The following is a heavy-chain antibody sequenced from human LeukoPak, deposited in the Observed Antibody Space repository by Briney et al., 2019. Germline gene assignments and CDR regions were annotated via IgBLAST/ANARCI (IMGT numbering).Heavy chain of an antibody. CDR1: GYTFTSYY. CDR3: ARVVGRGYSYLYYMDV. CDR2: INPNSGGT. V-gene: IGHV1-2*02. J-gene: IGHJ6*03. D-gene: IGHD5-18*01. Sequence: ASVKVSCKASGYTFTSYYMHWVRQAPGQGLEWMGWINPNSGGTNYARKFQGRVTMTRDTSISTAYMELSRLRSDDTAVYYCARVVGRGYSYLYYMDVWGKGTTVTISS.